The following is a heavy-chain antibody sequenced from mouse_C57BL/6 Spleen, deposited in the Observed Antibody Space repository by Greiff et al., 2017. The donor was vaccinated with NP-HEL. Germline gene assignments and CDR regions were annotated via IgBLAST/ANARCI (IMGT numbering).Heavy chain of an antibody. D-gene: IGHD4-1*01. CDR1: GYTFTDYY. Sequence: VQLQQSGAELVRPGASVKLSCKASGYTFTDYYINWVKQRPGQGLEWIARIYPGSGNTYYNEKFKGKATLTAEKSSSTAYMQLSSLTSEDSAVYFCARGTGTCAYWGQGTLVTVSA. CDR3: ARGTGTCAY. J-gene: IGHJ3*01. CDR2: IYPGSGNT. V-gene: IGHV1-76*01.